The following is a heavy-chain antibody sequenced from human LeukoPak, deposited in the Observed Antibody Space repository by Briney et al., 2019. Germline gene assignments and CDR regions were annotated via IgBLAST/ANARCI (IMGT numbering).Heavy chain of an antibody. Sequence: SVKVSCKASGGTFNDYAINWVRQAPGQGHEWLGRIIPILGIANYAQKFQGRVTITADKSTNTGYMEMSSLRSEDTAVYYCARDRGYCYNTHCYQAFDIWGQGTMVTVSS. J-gene: IGHJ3*02. D-gene: IGHD2-2*01. CDR1: GGTFNDYA. V-gene: IGHV1-69*04. CDR2: IIPILGIA. CDR3: ARDRGYCYNTHCYQAFDI.